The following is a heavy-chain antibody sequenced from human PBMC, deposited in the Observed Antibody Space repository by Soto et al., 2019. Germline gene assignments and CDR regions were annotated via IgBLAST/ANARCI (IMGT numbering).Heavy chain of an antibody. CDR2: ISYDGSNK. CDR1: GFTFSSYG. D-gene: IGHD3-16*01. J-gene: IGHJ4*02. Sequence: QVQLVESGGGVVQPGRSLRLSCAASGFTFSSYGMHWVRQAPGKGLEWVAVISYDGSNKYYADSVKGRFTISRDNSKNTLYLQMNSLRAEDTAVYYCAKVGGWGVTITQYYFDYWGQGTLVTVSS. V-gene: IGHV3-30*18. CDR3: AKVGGWGVTITQYYFDY.